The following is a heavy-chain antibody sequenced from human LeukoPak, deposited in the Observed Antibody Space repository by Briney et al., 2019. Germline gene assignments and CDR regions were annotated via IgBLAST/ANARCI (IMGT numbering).Heavy chain of an antibody. J-gene: IGHJ4*02. Sequence: GGSLRLSCAASGFTFDDYAMHWVRQGPGKGLEWVSGISWNSGSIGYVDSVKGRFTISRDNAKNSLYLQMNSLRAEDTAVYYCARDRCVSTSCYGHYFDYWGQGTLVTVSS. CDR1: GFTFDDYA. D-gene: IGHD2-2*01. CDR2: ISWNSGSI. CDR3: ARDRCVSTSCYGHYFDY. V-gene: IGHV3-9*01.